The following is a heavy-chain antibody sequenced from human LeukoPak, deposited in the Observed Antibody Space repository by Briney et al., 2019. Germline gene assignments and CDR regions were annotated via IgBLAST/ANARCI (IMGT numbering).Heavy chain of an antibody. CDR3: ARDSGSYDFDY. Sequence: ASVKVSCKASGYTFTTYYIHWVRQAPGQGPEWLGIINPSGGSPTYAQKFQGRVTMTRDTSTSTVYMELSSLRSEDTAVYYCARDSGSYDFDYWGQGTLVTVSS. CDR2: INPSGGSP. J-gene: IGHJ4*02. CDR1: GYTFTTYY. D-gene: IGHD1-26*01. V-gene: IGHV1-46*01.